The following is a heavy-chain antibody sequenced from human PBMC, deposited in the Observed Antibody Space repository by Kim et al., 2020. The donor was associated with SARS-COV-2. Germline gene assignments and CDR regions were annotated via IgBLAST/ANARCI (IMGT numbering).Heavy chain of an antibody. D-gene: IGHD3-22*01. Sequence: AQKFQGRVTMTRDTSISTAYMELSRLRSDDTAVYYCAYSSGYSYYYGMDVWGQGTTVTVSS. J-gene: IGHJ6*02. CDR3: AYSSGYSYYYGMDV. V-gene: IGHV1-2*02.